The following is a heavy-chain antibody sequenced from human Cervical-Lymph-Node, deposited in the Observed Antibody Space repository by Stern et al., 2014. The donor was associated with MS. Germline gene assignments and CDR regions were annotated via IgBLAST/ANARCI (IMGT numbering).Heavy chain of an antibody. CDR3: ARHQSYSGYGPYHYHALDV. V-gene: IGHV5-51*01. J-gene: IGHJ6*02. Sequence: AQLVQSGAELNKPGEPLKISCKAFGYSFSNYWNAWVCQMPGKGLQRVGFVYPGASDSKYRPSFEGQVPISAHKSTPPAYLQWSSLNASDSAIYYCARHQSYSGYGPYHYHALDVWGQGTTVSVSS. D-gene: IGHD5-12*01. CDR2: VYPGASDS. CDR1: GYSFSNYW.